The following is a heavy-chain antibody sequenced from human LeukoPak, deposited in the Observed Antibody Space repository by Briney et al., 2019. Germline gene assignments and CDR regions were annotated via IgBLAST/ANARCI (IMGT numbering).Heavy chain of an antibody. CDR2: MNRDGSEK. CDR1: GFTFSSYW. Sequence: GGSLRLSCAASGFTFSSYWMSWVRQAPGKGLEWVANMNRDGSEKNYVDSIKGRFTISRDNAKNTLYLQMNSLRAEDTAVYYCARWDSGWYYFDYWGQGTLVTVSS. J-gene: IGHJ4*02. CDR3: ARWDSGWYYFDY. D-gene: IGHD3-10*01. V-gene: IGHV3-7*01.